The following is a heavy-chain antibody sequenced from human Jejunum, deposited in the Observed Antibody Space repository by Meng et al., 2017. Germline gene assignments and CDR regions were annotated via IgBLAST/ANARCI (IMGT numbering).Heavy chain of an antibody. D-gene: IGHD3-22*01. Sequence: ESLRLSCTVSGDSITGYSWTWIRQSPGKGLEWIGYMFHTGYTNYSPSLESRVTISIDTYKRQLSLELSSVTAADTAVYYCARLDYYERSGFLRDWGQGTLVTVSS. V-gene: IGHV4-59*01. CDR2: MFHTGYT. CDR3: ARLDYYERSGFLRD. CDR1: GDSITGYS. J-gene: IGHJ4*02.